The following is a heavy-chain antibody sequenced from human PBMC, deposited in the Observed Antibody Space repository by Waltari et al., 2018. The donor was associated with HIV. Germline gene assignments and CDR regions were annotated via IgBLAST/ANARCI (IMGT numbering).Heavy chain of an antibody. V-gene: IGHV4-59*01. CDR3: ARGGSSGYYYG. Sequence: QVQLQESGPGLLKPSETLSLPCSVSGGSISSCYWSWIRQPPGKGLEWIGYIYYSGSTKYNPSPKRRVTISVDTSKNQFCLKLSSVTAADTAVYYCARGGSSGYYYGWGQGTLVTVSS. D-gene: IGHD3-22*01. J-gene: IGHJ4*02. CDR1: GGSISSCY. CDR2: IYYSGST.